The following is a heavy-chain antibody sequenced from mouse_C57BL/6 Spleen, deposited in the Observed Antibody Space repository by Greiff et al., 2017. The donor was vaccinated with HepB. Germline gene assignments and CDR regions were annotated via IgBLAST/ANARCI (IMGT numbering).Heavy chain of an antibody. CDR2: IYPGNSDT. CDR3: TRWMWLLQDYYAMDY. CDR1: GYTFTSYW. D-gene: IGHD2-3*01. Sequence: EVQLQQSGTVLARPGASVKMSCKTSGYTFTSYWMHWVKQRPGQGLEWIGAIYPGNSDTSYNQKFKGKAKLTAVTSASTAYMELSSLTNEDSAVYYCTRWMWLLQDYYAMDYWGQGTSVTVSS. J-gene: IGHJ4*01. V-gene: IGHV1-5*01.